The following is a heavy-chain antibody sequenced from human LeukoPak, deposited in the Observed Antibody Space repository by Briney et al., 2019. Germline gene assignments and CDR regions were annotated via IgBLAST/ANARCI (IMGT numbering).Heavy chain of an antibody. Sequence: GGSLRLSCAASGFTVSRNHMTWVRQAPGKGLDWVAVISHDGSNKYYADSVKGRFTISRDYSKNTLFLQMNNLRTEDTAVYSCARQDCSGGSCYLDYWGQGMLVTVSS. CDR3: ARQDCSGGSCYLDY. V-gene: IGHV3-30*03. CDR1: GFTVSRNH. CDR2: ISHDGSNK. D-gene: IGHD2-15*01. J-gene: IGHJ4*02.